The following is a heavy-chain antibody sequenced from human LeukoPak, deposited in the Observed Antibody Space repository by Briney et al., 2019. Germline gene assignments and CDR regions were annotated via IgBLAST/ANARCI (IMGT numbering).Heavy chain of an antibody. Sequence: ASVKVSCKASGYTFTGYYMHWVRQAPGQGLEWMGWINPNSGGTNYAQKFQGWVTMTGDTSISTAYMELSRLRSDDTAVYYCARQDQYCSSTSCYYYYGMDVWGQGTTVTVSS. CDR1: GYTFTGYY. CDR2: INPNSGGT. J-gene: IGHJ6*02. V-gene: IGHV1-2*04. D-gene: IGHD2-2*01. CDR3: ARQDQYCSSTSCYYYYGMDV.